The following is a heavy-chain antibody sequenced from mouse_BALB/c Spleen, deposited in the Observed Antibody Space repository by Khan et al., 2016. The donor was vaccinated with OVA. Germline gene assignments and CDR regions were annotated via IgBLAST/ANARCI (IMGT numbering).Heavy chain of an antibody. CDR1: GFSFSSYA. V-gene: IGHV5-9-3*01. CDR2: ISTGGHYT. Sequence: EVELVESGGGLVKPGGSLKLSCSASGFSFSSYAMSWVRQTPEKRLEWVATISTGGHYTFYSCSVKGRFTISRDNAKKTLYLQMSSLRSEDRAMYYCARSLDDDHAMDYWGQGTSVTVSS. D-gene: IGHD2-4*01. CDR3: ARSLDDDHAMDY. J-gene: IGHJ4*01.